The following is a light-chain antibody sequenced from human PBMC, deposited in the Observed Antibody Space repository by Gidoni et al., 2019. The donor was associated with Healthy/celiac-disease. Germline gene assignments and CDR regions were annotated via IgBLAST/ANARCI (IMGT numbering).Light chain of an antibody. J-gene: IGKJ1*01. Sequence: DIVMTQSPDSLAVSLGESATINCKSSQSVLYSSNNKNYLAWYQQKPGQPPKLLIYWASTRESGVPDRFSGSGSGPDFTLTISVLQAEDVAVYYCQQYYSTPWTFGQGTKVEIK. CDR3: QQYYSTPWT. V-gene: IGKV4-1*01. CDR1: QSVLYSSNNKNY. CDR2: WAS.